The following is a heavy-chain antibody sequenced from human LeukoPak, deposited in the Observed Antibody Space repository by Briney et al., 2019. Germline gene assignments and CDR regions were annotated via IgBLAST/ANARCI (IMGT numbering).Heavy chain of an antibody. J-gene: IGHJ4*02. CDR2: ICYSGST. Sequence: SETLSLTCTVSGGSISSYYWSWLRQPPGKGLEWIGYICYSGSTNYNPPVKSRVTISVDTSKNQFCLELSSVTAADSAVYYCARGIAAAGTEGYYFDYWGQGTLVTVSS. CDR1: GGSISSYY. D-gene: IGHD6-13*01. CDR3: ARGIAAAGTEGYYFDY. V-gene: IGHV4-59*08.